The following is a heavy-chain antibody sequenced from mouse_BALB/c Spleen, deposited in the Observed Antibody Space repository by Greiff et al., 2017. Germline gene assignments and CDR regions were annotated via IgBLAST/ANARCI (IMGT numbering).Heavy chain of an antibody. CDR3: ARQGEYDGAWFAY. J-gene: IGHJ3*01. D-gene: IGHD2-4*01. CDR1: GFAFSSYD. V-gene: IGHV5-12-1*01. CDR2: ISSGGGST. Sequence: EVQGVESGGGLVKPGGSLKLSCAASGFAFSSYDMSWVRQTPEKRLEWVAYISSGGGSTYYPDTVKGRFTISRDNAKNTLYLQMSSLKSEDTAMYYCARQGEYDGAWFAYWGQGTLVTVSA.